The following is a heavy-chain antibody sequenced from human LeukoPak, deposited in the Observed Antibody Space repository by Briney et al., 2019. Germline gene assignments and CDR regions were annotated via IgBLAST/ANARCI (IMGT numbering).Heavy chain of an antibody. V-gene: IGHV4-39*01. J-gene: IGHJ4*02. CDR2: IYYSGST. CDR1: GGSISSSSYY. D-gene: IGHD3-10*01. Sequence: PSETLSLTCTVSGGSISSSSYYWGWIRQPPGKGLEWIGSIYYSGSTYYNPSFKSRVTISVDTSKNQFSLKLSSVTAADTAVYYCARRSDYYGSGKFDYWGQGTLVTVSS. CDR3: ARRSDYYGSGKFDY.